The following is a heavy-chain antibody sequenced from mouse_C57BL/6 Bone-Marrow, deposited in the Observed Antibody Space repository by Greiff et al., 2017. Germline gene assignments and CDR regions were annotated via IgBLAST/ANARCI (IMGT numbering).Heavy chain of an antibody. D-gene: IGHD2-3*01. J-gene: IGHJ2*01. Sequence: QVQLQQPGAELVKPGASVTLSCKASGYTFTSYWLQWVKQRPGQGLEWIGEIDPSDSYTNYTPKFKGKATLTVDTSSSTAYMQLSSLTSEDSAVYYCARDDGYYSFDYWGQGTTLTVSS. CDR1: GYTFTSYW. V-gene: IGHV1-50*01. CDR3: ARDDGYYSFDY. CDR2: IDPSDSYT.